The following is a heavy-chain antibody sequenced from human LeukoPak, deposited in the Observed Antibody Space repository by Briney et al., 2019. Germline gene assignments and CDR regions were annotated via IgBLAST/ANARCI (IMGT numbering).Heavy chain of an antibody. CDR2: INHSGST. D-gene: IGHD3-22*01. J-gene: IGHJ5*02. V-gene: IGHV4-34*01. CDR1: GGSFSGYY. CDR3: ARGALKSKTYYYDSSGYSWFDP. Sequence: SETLSLTCAVYGGSFSGYYWSWIRQPPGKGLEWIGEINHSGSTNYNPSLKSRVTISVDTSKSQFSLKLNSMTAADTAVYYCARGALKSKTYYYDSSGYSWFDPWGQGTLVTVSS.